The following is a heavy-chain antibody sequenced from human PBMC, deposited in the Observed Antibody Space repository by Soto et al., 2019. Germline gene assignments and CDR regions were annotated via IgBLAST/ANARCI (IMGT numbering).Heavy chain of an antibody. CDR2: IYHSGTF. V-gene: IGHV4-4*02. D-gene: IGHD2-2*01. Sequence: QVQLQESGPGLVKPSGTLSLTCAVSGGSVSSSSCWSWVRQAPGKGLEWIGEIYHSGTFNYNPSLKTRVSLSVDKSRNQFSLNLNSVTAADTAVYYCVRSVPAATWAYNGMDVWGQGTTVTVSS. J-gene: IGHJ6*02. CDR1: GGSVSSSSC. CDR3: VRSVPAATWAYNGMDV.